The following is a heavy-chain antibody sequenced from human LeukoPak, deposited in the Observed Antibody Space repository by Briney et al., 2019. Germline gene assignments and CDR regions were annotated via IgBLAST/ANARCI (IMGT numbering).Heavy chain of an antibody. Sequence: QAGGSLRLSCAASGFTFSSYSMNWVRQAPGKGLEWVSYISSSSGTTYFADSVKGRFTVSRDNSKNTLYLQMNSLRAEDTAVYYCAKDLEYTYGQTPKYYFDYWGQGTLVTVSS. D-gene: IGHD5-18*01. CDR3: AKDLEYTYGQTPKYYFDY. J-gene: IGHJ4*02. CDR1: GFTFSSYS. CDR2: ISSSSGTT. V-gene: IGHV3-48*01.